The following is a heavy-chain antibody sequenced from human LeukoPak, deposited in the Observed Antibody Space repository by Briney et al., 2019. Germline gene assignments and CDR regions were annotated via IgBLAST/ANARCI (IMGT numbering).Heavy chain of an antibody. V-gene: IGHV3-9*02. CDR1: GFTSDDYA. CDR2: ISWNSGSI. D-gene: IGHD3-9*01. Sequence: GGYLRLSCAASGFTSDDYAMHWVRQAPGKGLEWVSGISWNSGSIGYADSVKGRFTISRDNAKNSLYLQMNSLRAEDTALYYCAKAASPILTGSSDFDYWGQGTLVTVSS. CDR3: AKAASPILTGSSDFDY. J-gene: IGHJ4*02.